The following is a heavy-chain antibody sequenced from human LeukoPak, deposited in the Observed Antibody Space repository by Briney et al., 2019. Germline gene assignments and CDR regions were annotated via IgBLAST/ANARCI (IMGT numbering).Heavy chain of an antibody. J-gene: IGHJ4*02. V-gene: IGHV4-59*12. CDR1: GGSINSYY. CDR2: VYFTGST. CDR3: ARRIAAAGNVGTKFDY. D-gene: IGHD6-13*01. Sequence: SETLSLTCTVSGGSINSYYWSWIRQPPGKGLEWIGYVYFTGSTNYNPSLKSRVTISVDTSKNQFSLKLSSVTAADTAVYYCARRIAAAGNVGTKFDYWGQGTLVTVSS.